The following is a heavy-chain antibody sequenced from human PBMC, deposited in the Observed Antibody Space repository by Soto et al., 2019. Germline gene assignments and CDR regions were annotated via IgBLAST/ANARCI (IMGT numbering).Heavy chain of an antibody. CDR3: VKGHLALDN. Sequence: GGSLRLSGTASGFTFRDSYMDWVRQAPGKGLDWVGRVRNKADSYTTEYAASVKGRFTVSRDDSKNSLYLQMNSLKTEDTAVYYCVKGHLALDNWGPGTLVTVSS. CDR2: VRNKADSYTT. V-gene: IGHV3-72*01. J-gene: IGHJ4*02. CDR1: GFTFRDSY.